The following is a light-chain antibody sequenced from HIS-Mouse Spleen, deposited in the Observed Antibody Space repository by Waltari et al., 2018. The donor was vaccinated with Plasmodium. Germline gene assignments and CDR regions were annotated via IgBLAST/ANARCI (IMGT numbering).Light chain of an antibody. V-gene: IGKV1-33*01. CDR3: QQYDNLPPLFT. Sequence: DIQMTQSPSSLSASVGDRVPITFQARQDISNYLNWYQQKPGKAPKLLIYDASNLETGVPSRFSGSGSGTDFTFTISSLQPEDIATYYCQQYDNLPPLFTFGPGTKVDIK. CDR1: QDISNY. J-gene: IGKJ3*01. CDR2: DAS.